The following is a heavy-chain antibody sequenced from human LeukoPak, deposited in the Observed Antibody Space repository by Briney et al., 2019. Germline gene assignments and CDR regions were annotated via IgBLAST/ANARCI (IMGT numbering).Heavy chain of an antibody. CDR1: GYTFIGYY. Sequence: ASVKVSCKASGYTFIGYYIHWVRQAPGQGLEWMGIINPSGGSTSYAQKFQGRVTMTRDMSTSTVYMELSSLRSEDTAVYYCARGEAVAARGKGVPVDPWGQGTLVTVSS. J-gene: IGHJ5*02. V-gene: IGHV1-46*01. CDR2: INPSGGST. CDR3: ARGEAVAARGKGVPVDP. D-gene: IGHD6-6*01.